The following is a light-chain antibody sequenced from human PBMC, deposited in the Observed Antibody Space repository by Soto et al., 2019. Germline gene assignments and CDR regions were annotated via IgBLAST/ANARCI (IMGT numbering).Light chain of an antibody. V-gene: IGLV2-14*01. CDR2: DVS. CDR3: PSYTSSGTYG. Sequence: QSALTQPASVSGSPGQSITISCTGTNSDVGGYKYVSWYQQHPGKAPKVMIFDVSNRPSGVSNRFSGSKSGNTASLTISGLQAEDEADYYCPSYTSSGTYGFGTGTKLTVL. J-gene: IGLJ1*01. CDR1: NSDVGGYKY.